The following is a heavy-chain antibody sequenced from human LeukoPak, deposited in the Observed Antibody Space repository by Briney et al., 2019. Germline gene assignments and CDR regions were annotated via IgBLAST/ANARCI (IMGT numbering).Heavy chain of an antibody. J-gene: IGHJ4*02. CDR3: ARLGPRNSSGYYYY. D-gene: IGHD3-22*01. Sequence: PSETLSLTCTVSGGSVSSSSYFWGWIRQPPGKGLDWIGCIDDSGSTYYNPSLKSRVTISVDTSKNQFSLRLSSVTAADTAVYYCARLGPRNSSGYYYYWGQGTLVTVSS. CDR2: IDDSGST. V-gene: IGHV4-39*01. CDR1: GGSVSSSSYF.